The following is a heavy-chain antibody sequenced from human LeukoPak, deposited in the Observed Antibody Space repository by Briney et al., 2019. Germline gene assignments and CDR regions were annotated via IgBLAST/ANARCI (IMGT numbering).Heavy chain of an antibody. J-gene: IGHJ4*02. D-gene: IGHD3-16*02. CDR3: ARETGYPYYFDY. V-gene: IGHV3-7*01. CDR2: IKQDGSEK. CDR1: GFTFSIYW. Sequence: GGSLRLSCAAPGFTFSIYWMSWVRQAPGKGLEWVANIKQDGSEKYYVDSVKGRFTISRDNAKNSLYLQMNSLRAEDTAVYYCARETGYPYYFDYWGQGTLVTVSS.